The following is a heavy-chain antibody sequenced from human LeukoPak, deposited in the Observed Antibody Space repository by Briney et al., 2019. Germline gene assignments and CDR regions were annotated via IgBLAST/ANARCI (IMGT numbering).Heavy chain of an antibody. D-gene: IGHD5-12*01. CDR3: ARRRMVAILGDAFDI. Sequence: GESLKISCKGSGYSFTSYWIGWVRQMPGKGLEWMGIIYPGDSDTRYSPSFQGQVTISADKSISTAYLQWSSLKASDTAMYYCARRRMVAILGDAFDIWGQGTMVTVSS. V-gene: IGHV5-51*01. J-gene: IGHJ3*02. CDR1: GYSFTSYW. CDR2: IYPGDSDT.